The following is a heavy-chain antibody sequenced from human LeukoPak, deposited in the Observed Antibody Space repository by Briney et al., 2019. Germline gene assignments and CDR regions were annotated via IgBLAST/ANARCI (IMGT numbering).Heavy chain of an antibody. J-gene: IGHJ4*02. D-gene: IGHD4-17*01. CDR1: GFPFSSYG. CDR2: IRYDGSNK. V-gene: IGHV3-30*02. Sequence: GGSLRLSCAASGFPFSSYGMHWVRQAPGKGLDWVAFIRYDGSNKVYSDSVRGRFTISRDNSKSTLYLQMNSLRPEDTAVYYCAREDGWGQGTLVTVSS. CDR3: AREDG.